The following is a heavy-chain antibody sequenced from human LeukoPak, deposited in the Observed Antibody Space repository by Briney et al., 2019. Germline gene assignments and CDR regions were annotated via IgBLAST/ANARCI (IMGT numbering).Heavy chain of an antibody. CDR3: AKAHCGSASCPRADY. D-gene: IGHD2-2*01. CDR2: IKSDGSST. CDR1: GFTFSSYW. Sequence: GGSLRLSCAPSGFTFSSYWMHWVRQAPGKGLVWVSHIKSDGSSTRYADSVKGRFTISRDNSENTVYLQMNSLTVEDTAVYYCAKAHCGSASCPRADYWGKGTQVTVSS. V-gene: IGHV3-74*01. J-gene: IGHJ4*02.